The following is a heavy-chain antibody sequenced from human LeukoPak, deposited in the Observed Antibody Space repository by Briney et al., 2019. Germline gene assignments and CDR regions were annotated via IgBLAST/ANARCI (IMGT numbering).Heavy chain of an antibody. Sequence: SETLSLTCTVSGGSISSSGYYWGWIRQPPGKGLEWIGSIYYSGSTYYNPSLKSRATISVDTSKNQFSLKLSSGTAADTAVYYCARHSPPNGSGYYTPFDYWGQGTLVTVSS. CDR3: ARHSPPNGSGYYTPFDY. V-gene: IGHV4-39*01. CDR1: GGSISSSGYY. D-gene: IGHD3-3*01. J-gene: IGHJ4*02. CDR2: IYYSGST.